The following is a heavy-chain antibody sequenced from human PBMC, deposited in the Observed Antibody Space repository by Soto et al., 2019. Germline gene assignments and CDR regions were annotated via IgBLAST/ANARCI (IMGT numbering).Heavy chain of an antibody. CDR2: INHSGST. V-gene: IGHV4-34*01. J-gene: IGHJ5*02. D-gene: IGHD3-3*01. CDR1: GGSFSGYY. Sequence: SETLSLTCAVYGGSFSGYYWSWIRQPPGKGLEWIGYINHSGSTNYNPSLKSRVTISVDTSKNQFSLKLSSVTAADTAVYYCARGDYDFWSGPLDPWGQGTLVTVSS. CDR3: ARGDYDFWSGPLDP.